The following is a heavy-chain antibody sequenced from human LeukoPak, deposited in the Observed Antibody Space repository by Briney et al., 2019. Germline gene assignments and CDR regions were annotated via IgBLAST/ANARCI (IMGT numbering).Heavy chain of an antibody. Sequence: PSGTLSLTCAVCGGSISGDNWWSWVRQPPGKGLEWIGEIHHSGSTKDNPSLKSRVTLSVDKSKNQFSLELSSVTAAATAVYYCARGPSVAAHLDYWGQGTLVTVSS. D-gene: IGHD5-12*01. CDR1: GGSISGDNW. CDR3: ARGPSVAAHLDY. CDR2: IHHSGST. V-gene: IGHV4-4*02. J-gene: IGHJ4*02.